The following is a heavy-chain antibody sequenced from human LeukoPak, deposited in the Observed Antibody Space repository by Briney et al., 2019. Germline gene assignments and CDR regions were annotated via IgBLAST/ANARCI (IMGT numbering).Heavy chain of an antibody. CDR3: ARHPMVYDAFDI. Sequence: SETLSLTCAVYGGSFSGYYWSWIRQPPGKGLEWIGEINHSGSTYYNPSLKSRVTISVDTSKNQFSLKLSSVTAADTAVYYCARHPMVYDAFDIWGQGTMVTVSS. J-gene: IGHJ3*02. CDR2: INHSGST. V-gene: IGHV4-34*01. CDR1: GGSFSGYY. D-gene: IGHD2-8*01.